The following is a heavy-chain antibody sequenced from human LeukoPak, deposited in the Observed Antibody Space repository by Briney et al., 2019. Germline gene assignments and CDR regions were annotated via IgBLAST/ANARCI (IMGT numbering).Heavy chain of an antibody. CDR3: ERPYYYDSSGYYYTGGAFDI. CDR1: GVSFSGYY. CDR2: INDMGST. D-gene: IGHD3-22*01. V-gene: IGHV4-34*01. Sequence: SETLSLTCAVDGVSFSGYYWSWIRQPPGKGLEWIGEINDMGSTNYDPSLKSRVTISGDTSKNQLSLKLSYVTGADKAVYYCERPYYYDSSGYYYTGGAFDIWGQGTMVTVSS. J-gene: IGHJ3*02.